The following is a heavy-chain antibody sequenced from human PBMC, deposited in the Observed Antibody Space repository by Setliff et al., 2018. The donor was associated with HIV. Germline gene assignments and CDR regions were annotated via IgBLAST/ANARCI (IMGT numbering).Heavy chain of an antibody. CDR1: GFTLSNYA. V-gene: IGHV3-23*01. CDR3: AKDSHSSGWPYYFDY. Sequence: PGGSLRLSCAASGFTLSNYAMSWVRQAPGKGLEWVSGISGSGGYSYYADSVQGRFTISSDNSKNMLYLQMNSLRAEDTAVYYCAKDSHSSGWPYYFDYWGQGTLVTVSS. J-gene: IGHJ4*02. CDR2: ISGSGGYS. D-gene: IGHD6-19*01.